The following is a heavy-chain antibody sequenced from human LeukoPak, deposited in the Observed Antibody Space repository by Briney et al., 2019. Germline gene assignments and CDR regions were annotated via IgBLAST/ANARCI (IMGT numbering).Heavy chain of an antibody. J-gene: IGHJ2*01. CDR3: AKDLALAAAGTGWYFDL. CDR2: ISYDGSNK. Sequence: PGGSLRLSCAASGFTFSSYGMHWVRQAPGKGLEWVADISYDGSNKYYADSVKGRFTISRDNSKNTLYLQMNSLRAEDTAVYYCAKDLALAAAGTGWYFDLWGRGTLVTVSS. V-gene: IGHV3-30*18. CDR1: GFTFSSYG. D-gene: IGHD6-13*01.